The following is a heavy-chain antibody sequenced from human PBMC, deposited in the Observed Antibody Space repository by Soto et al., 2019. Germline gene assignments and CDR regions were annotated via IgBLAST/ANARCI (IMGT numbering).Heavy chain of an antibody. CDR3: ARDAKWDPRGVEAQNDDYFDY. CDR2: VDTGNGNT. CDR1: GYTFTSYA. Sequence: ASVKVSCKASGYTFTSYAIHWVRQAPGQSLEWMGWVDTGNGNTKYSQKFQGRVTITRDTYANTADMELSSLRSEDTAVYYCARDAKWDPRGVEAQNDDYFDYWGQGTLVTVYS. J-gene: IGHJ4*02. D-gene: IGHD1-26*01. V-gene: IGHV1-3*04.